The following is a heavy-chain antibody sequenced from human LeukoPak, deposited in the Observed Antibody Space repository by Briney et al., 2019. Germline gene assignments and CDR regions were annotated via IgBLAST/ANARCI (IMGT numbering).Heavy chain of an antibody. Sequence: SETLSLTCAVYGGSFSGYYWGWIRQPPGKGLEWIGSIYYSGSTYYNPSLKSRVTISVDTSKNQFSLKLSSVTAADTAVYYCARGIWEMATIPYWYFDIWGRGTLVTVSS. CDR1: GGSFSGYY. CDR2: IYYSGST. J-gene: IGHJ2*01. D-gene: IGHD5-24*01. V-gene: IGHV4-34*01. CDR3: ARGIWEMATIPYWYFDI.